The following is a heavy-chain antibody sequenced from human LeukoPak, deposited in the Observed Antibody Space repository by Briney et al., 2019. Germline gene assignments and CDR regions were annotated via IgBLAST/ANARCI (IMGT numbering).Heavy chain of an antibody. Sequence: ASVKVSCKASGYTFTSYGISWVRQAPGQGLEWMGWISAYNGNTNYAQKLQGRVTMTTDTSTSTAYMELRSLRSDDTAVYYCARDSSSPMNPEYLQHWGQGTLVTVSS. CDR2: ISAYNGNT. J-gene: IGHJ1*01. CDR1: GYTFTSYG. V-gene: IGHV1-18*01. CDR3: ARDSSSPMNPEYLQH. D-gene: IGHD6-13*01.